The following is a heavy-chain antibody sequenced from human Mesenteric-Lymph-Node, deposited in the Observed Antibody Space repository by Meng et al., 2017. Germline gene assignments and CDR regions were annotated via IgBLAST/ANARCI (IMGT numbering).Heavy chain of an antibody. CDR1: GFTFSNYA. CDR3: ARDVGSGSYSKYSGRDV. D-gene: IGHD3-10*01. Sequence: GESLKISCAASGFTFSNYAMHWVRQAPGKGLEWVAVISYDGSNKDYADSVKGRFTISRDNSKNTLYLQMSSLRAEDTAVYYCARDVGSGSYSKYSGRDVWGQATTATVSS. J-gene: IGHJ6*02. CDR2: ISYDGSNK. V-gene: IGHV3-30*04.